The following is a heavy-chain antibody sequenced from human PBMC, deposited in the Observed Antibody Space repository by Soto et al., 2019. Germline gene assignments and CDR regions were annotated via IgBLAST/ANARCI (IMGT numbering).Heavy chain of an antibody. Sequence: PGGSLRLSCTASGFMFSTYLMSWVRQAPGKGLEWVANIRQGGNEKFYVDSVKGRFTISRDNAKKSLYLQMNSLRAEGTAVYYCVGALTYEVPYYYYGMDVWGQGTTVTVSS. V-gene: IGHV3-7*01. CDR3: VGALTYEVPYYYYGMDV. J-gene: IGHJ6*02. CDR2: IRQGGNEK. CDR1: GFMFSTYL. D-gene: IGHD3-16*01.